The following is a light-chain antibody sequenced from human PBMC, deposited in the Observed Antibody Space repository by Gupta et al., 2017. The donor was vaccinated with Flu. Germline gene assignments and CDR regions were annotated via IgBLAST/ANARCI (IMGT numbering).Light chain of an antibody. J-gene: IGLJ3*02. CDR2: GNS. CDR1: SSNIGAGYD. CDR3: QSYDSSRSGQV. Sequence: QSVLTQPPSVSGAPGQRVTISCTGSSSNIGAGYDVHWYQQLPGTAPNLLIYGNSNRPSGVPDRFSGSKSGTSASLAITGLQAEDEADYYCQSYDSSRSGQVFGGGTKLTVL. V-gene: IGLV1-40*01.